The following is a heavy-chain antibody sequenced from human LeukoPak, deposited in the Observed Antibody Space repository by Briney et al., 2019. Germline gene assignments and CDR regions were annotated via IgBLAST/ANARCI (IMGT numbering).Heavy chain of an antibody. J-gene: IGHJ6*03. CDR2: INWNGGST. CDR1: GFTFDDYG. V-gene: IGHV3-20*04. Sequence: AGGSLRLSCAASGFTFDDYGMSWVRQAPGKGLEWVSGINWNGGSTGYADSVKGRFTISRDNAKNSLYLQMNSLRAEDTALYYCARANGDLYNYYYYMDVWGKGTTVTVSS. CDR3: ARANGDLYNYYYYMDV. D-gene: IGHD4-17*01.